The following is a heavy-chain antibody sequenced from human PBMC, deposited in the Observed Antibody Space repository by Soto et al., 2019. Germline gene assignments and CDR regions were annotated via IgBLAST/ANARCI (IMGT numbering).Heavy chain of an antibody. D-gene: IGHD6-13*01. V-gene: IGHV1-3*01. Sequence: QVPLVQSGAEVKKPGASVKVSCKASGYTFTSYAMHWVRQAPGQRLEWMGWINAGNGNTKYSQKFQGRVTITRDTSASTAYMELSSLRSEDTAVYYCARESRIAAAGTSFDYWGQGTLVTVSS. CDR1: GYTFTSYA. J-gene: IGHJ4*02. CDR2: INAGNGNT. CDR3: ARESRIAAAGTSFDY.